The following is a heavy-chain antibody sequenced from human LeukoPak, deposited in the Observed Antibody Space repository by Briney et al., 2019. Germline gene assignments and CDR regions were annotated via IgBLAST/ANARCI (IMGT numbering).Heavy chain of an antibody. CDR1: GYTFTSYG. J-gene: IGHJ4*02. CDR2: ISAYNGNT. Sequence: ASVKVSCKASGYTFTSYGISWVRQAPGQGLEWMGWISAYNGNTNYAQKLQGRVTMTTDTSTSTAYMELRGLRSDDTAVYYCARGNEIARSYYDYVWGSYRYTWRSFDYWGQGTLVTVSS. D-gene: IGHD3-16*02. V-gene: IGHV1-18*01. CDR3: ARGNEIARSYYDYVWGSYRYTWRSFDY.